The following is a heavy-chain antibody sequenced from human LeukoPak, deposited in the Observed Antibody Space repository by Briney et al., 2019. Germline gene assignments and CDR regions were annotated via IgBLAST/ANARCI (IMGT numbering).Heavy chain of an antibody. V-gene: IGHV5-51*01. J-gene: IGHJ4*02. CDR3: ARLSGRDFDF. Sequence: GESLKISCKIGGYGFTTYWIGWVRLMSGEGPEWMGIIYPGDSETRYSPSFQGQVTMSVDKSISTAYLQWSSLKPSDTAMYYCARLSGRDFDFWGQGTLVTVSS. CDR1: GYGFTTYW. CDR2: IYPGDSET. D-gene: IGHD1-26*01.